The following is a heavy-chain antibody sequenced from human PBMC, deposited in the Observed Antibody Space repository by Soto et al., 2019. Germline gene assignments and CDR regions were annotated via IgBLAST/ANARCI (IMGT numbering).Heavy chain of an antibody. Sequence: SETLSLTCAVSGGSISSYYWSWIRQPPGKGLEWIGYIYYSGSTNYNPSLKSRVTISVDTSKNQFSLKLSSVTAADTAVYYCARSIRDDYGKYFDYWGQGTLVTVSS. CDR3: ARSIRDDYGKYFDY. CDR1: GGSISSYY. CDR2: IYYSGST. D-gene: IGHD4-17*01. J-gene: IGHJ4*02. V-gene: IGHV4-59*01.